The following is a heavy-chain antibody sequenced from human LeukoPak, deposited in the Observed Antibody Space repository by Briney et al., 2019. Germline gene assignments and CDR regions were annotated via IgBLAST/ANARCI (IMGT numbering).Heavy chain of an antibody. CDR1: GYSISSNHW. CDR2: ILYAGST. Sequence: PSDTLSRTCAVSGYSISSNHWWGWILQPPGKGLEWIGYILYAGSTYCNPSLKSRVTMSVDTSKNQFSLRLSSVTAVDTAVYYCARIGPILGAAWVDYWGQGTLVSVPS. V-gene: IGHV4-28*01. J-gene: IGHJ4*02. CDR3: ARIGPILGAAWVDY. D-gene: IGHD3-3*02.